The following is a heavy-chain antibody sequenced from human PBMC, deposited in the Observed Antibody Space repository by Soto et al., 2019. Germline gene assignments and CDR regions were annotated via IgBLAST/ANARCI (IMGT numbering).Heavy chain of an antibody. CDR3: ARERGGYNRGDFEF. CDR1: GGTFNSYA. D-gene: IGHD1-26*01. J-gene: IGHJ4*02. V-gene: IGHV1-69*01. Sequence: QVLLVQSGAEVREPGSTVKVSCKASGGTFNSYAISWVRQAPGQGLEWMGGIIPDFGTGNSAQKFRGRVSITADASTTTVYMGLSGLTLEDTAVYYCARERGGYNRGDFEFWGQGTQVTVSS. CDR2: IIPDFGTG.